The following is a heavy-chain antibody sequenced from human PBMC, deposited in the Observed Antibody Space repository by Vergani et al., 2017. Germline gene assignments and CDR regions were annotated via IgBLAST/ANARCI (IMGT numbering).Heavy chain of an antibody. Sequence: QMQLQESGPGLVKPSETLSLTCTVSGGSISSYYWSWIRQPPGKGLEWIGYIYYSGSTNYNPSLKSRVTISVDTSKNQFSLKLSSVTAADTAVYYCARLSIAAAGFSFDYWGQGTLVTVSS. V-gene: IGHV4-59*01. D-gene: IGHD6-13*01. CDR1: GGSISSYY. CDR2: IYYSGST. CDR3: ARLSIAAAGFSFDY. J-gene: IGHJ4*02.